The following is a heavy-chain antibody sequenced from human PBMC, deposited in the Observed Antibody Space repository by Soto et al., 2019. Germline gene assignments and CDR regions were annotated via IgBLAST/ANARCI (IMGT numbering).Heavy chain of an antibody. Sequence: SSETLSLTCTVSGASISGFYWSWIRKSAGKGLEWIGRIHATGTTDYNPSLKSRVMMSVGTSKKQFSLKLRSVTAADTAVYYCVRDGTKTLRDWFDPWGQGISVTVSS. D-gene: IGHD1-1*01. J-gene: IGHJ5*02. CDR1: GASISGFY. CDR2: IHATGTT. V-gene: IGHV4-4*07. CDR3: VRDGTKTLRDWFDP.